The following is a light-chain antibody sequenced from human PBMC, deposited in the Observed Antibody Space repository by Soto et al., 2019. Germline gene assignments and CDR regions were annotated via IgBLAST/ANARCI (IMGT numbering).Light chain of an antibody. CDR2: GAS. CDR1: QSVTYDQ. CDR3: QQASDLAPT. Sequence: EIVLTQFPDTLSLSPGERANLSCRASQSVTYDQLAWYRQTPGQAPSLLIYGASSRAACSPDRFSGSGSGTDFPLPISRLEPEHDAVHRCQQASDLAPTFGQG. J-gene: IGKJ1*01. V-gene: IGKV3-20*01.